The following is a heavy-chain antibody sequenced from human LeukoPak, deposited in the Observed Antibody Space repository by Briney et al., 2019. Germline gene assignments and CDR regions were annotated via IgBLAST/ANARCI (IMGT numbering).Heavy chain of an antibody. D-gene: IGHD1-7*01. Sequence: GGSLRLSCAASGFTFSSYAMSWVRQAPGKGLEWVSAISGSGGSTYYADSVKGRFTISRDNAKNSLYLQMNSLRAEDTAVYYCARDHGVTGTTYDYWGQGTLVTVSS. CDR3: ARDHGVTGTTYDY. V-gene: IGHV3-23*01. CDR2: ISGSGGST. CDR1: GFTFSSYA. J-gene: IGHJ4*02.